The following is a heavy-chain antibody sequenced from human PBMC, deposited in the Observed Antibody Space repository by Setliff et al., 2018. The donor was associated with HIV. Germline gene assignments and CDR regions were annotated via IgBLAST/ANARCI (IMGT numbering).Heavy chain of an antibody. CDR2: IYYSGST. Sequence: PSETLSLTCTVSGGSISSYYWSWIRQPPGKGLEWIGYIYYSGSTNYNPSLKSRVTISVDTSKNQFSLKLSSVTAADTAVYYCARGVAERRIWFGELSLYYFDYWGQGTLVTSPQ. D-gene: IGHD3-10*01. V-gene: IGHV4-59*01. CDR3: ARGVAERRIWFGELSLYYFDY. CDR1: GGSISSYY. J-gene: IGHJ4*02.